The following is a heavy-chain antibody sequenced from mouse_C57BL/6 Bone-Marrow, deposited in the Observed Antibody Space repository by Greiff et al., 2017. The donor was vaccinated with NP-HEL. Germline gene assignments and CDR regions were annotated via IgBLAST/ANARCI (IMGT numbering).Heavy chain of an antibody. D-gene: IGHD2-3*01. J-gene: IGHJ1*03. CDR3: ARGIYDGYYWYFDV. Sequence: EVQLVESGGGLVKPGGSLKLSCAASGFTFSDYGLHWVRQAPEKGLEWVAYISSGSSTIYYADTVKGRFTISRDNAKNTLFLQMTSLRSEDTAMYYCARGIYDGYYWYFDVWGTGTTVTVSS. V-gene: IGHV5-17*01. CDR2: ISSGSSTI. CDR1: GFTFSDYG.